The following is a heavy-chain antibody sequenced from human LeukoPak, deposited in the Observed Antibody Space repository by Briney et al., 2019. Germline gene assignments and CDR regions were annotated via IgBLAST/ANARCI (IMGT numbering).Heavy chain of an antibody. J-gene: IGHJ4*02. CDR2: ISSSGGTI. V-gene: IGHV3-48*03. CDR3: ARMRPELDY. Sequence: GGSLRLSCAASGPTFSSYEMNWGRQGPGKGLEWVSYISSSGGTIYYADSVKGRFTISRDNPKNSLYLRMNSLRAEDTAVYYCARMRPELDYWGQGTLVTVSS. D-gene: IGHD6-6*01. CDR1: GPTFSSYE.